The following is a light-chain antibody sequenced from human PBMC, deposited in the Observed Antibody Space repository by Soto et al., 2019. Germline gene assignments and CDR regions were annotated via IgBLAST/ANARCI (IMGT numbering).Light chain of an antibody. V-gene: IGLV2-14*01. CDR2: EVS. J-gene: IGLJ2*01. CDR1: SSDVGGYNY. CDR3: SSYTSSSTPVL. Sequence: QSALTQPASVSGSPGQSITISCTGTSSDVGGYNYVSWYQQHPGKAPKLMIYEVSNRPSGVSNRFSGSKSGNTASLTTSGLRAEDEADYYCSSYTSSSTPVLFGGGTKVTVL.